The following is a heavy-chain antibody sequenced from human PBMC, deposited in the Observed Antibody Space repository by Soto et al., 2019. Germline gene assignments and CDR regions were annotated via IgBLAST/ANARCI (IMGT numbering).Heavy chain of an antibody. CDR3: ARHVGSWTHYYYYGMEV. Sequence: PGESLKISCKGSGYSFTSYWISWVRQMPGKGLEWMGIIYPGDSDTRYSPSFQGQVTISADRSISTAYLQWSSLKASDTAMYYCARHVGSWTHYYYYGMEVWGQGTTVTLSS. CDR2: IYPGDSDT. V-gene: IGHV5-51*01. D-gene: IGHD1-26*01. J-gene: IGHJ6*02. CDR1: GYSFTSYW.